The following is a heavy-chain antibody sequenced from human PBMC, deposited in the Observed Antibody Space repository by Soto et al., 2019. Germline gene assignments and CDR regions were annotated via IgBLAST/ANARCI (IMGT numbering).Heavy chain of an antibody. D-gene: IGHD4-17*01. Sequence: GASVKVCCKASGYTFNSYGISWVRQDPGQGLEWMGWISAYNGNTNYAQKLQGRVTMTTDTSTSTAYMELRSLRSDDTAVYYCARESQTRADAFDIWGQGTMVTVSS. J-gene: IGHJ3*02. CDR3: ARESQTRADAFDI. CDR1: GYTFNSYG. V-gene: IGHV1-18*01. CDR2: ISAYNGNT.